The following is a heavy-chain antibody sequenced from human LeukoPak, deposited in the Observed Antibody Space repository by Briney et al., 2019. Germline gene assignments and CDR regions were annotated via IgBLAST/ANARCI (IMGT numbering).Heavy chain of an antibody. Sequence: GGSLRLSCAASGFTFSSYWMSWVRQAPGKGLEWVANIKQDGSEKYYVDSVKGRFTISRDNAKNSLYLQMNSLRAEDTAVYYCAKDAPYSSGYIDYWGQGTLVTVSS. J-gene: IGHJ4*02. CDR1: GFTFSSYW. D-gene: IGHD6-19*01. V-gene: IGHV3-7*01. CDR2: IKQDGSEK. CDR3: AKDAPYSSGYIDY.